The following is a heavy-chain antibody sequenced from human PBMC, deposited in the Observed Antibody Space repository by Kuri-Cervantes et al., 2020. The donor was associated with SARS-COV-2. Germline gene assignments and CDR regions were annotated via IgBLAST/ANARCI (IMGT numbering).Heavy chain of an antibody. CDR3: ARGRGALGYCSSTGCYRGWYFDY. V-gene: IGHV4-34*01. J-gene: IGHJ4*02. CDR1: GGSFSGYY. D-gene: IGHD2-2*01. CDR2: INHSGST. Sequence: SETLSLTCAVYGGSFSGYYWSWIRQPPGKGLEWIGEINHSGSTNYNPSLKSRVTISVDTSKNQFSLKLSSVTAADTAVYYCARGRGALGYCSSTGCYRGWYFDYWGQGTLVTVSS.